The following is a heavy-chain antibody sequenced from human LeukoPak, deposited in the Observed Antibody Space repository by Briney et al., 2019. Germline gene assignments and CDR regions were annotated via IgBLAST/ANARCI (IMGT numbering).Heavy chain of an antibody. CDR3: AKEINGYYYDSSGYYYSRGFDY. CDR2: ISSGSHTI. J-gene: IGHJ4*02. Sequence: GGSLRLSCAASGFTFSSYSMNWVRQAPGKGLEWVSYISSGSHTIYYADSVKGRFTISRDNAQNSLYLQMNSLRAEDTAVYYCAKEINGYYYDSSGYYYSRGFDYWGQGTLVTVSS. D-gene: IGHD3-22*01. CDR1: GFTFSSYS. V-gene: IGHV3-48*01.